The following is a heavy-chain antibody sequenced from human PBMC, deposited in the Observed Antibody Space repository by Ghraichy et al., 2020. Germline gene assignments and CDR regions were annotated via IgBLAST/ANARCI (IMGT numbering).Heavy chain of an antibody. CDR3: ARAPYSSSWYYDYYFDY. V-gene: IGHV3-53*01. CDR2: IYSGGST. Sequence: GESLNISCAASGFTVSSNYMSWVRQAPGKGLEWVSVIYSGGSTYYADSVKGRFTISRDNSKNTLYLQMNSLRAEDTAVYYCARAPYSSSWYYDYYFDYWGQGTLVTVSS. J-gene: IGHJ4*02. CDR1: GFTVSSNY. D-gene: IGHD6-13*01.